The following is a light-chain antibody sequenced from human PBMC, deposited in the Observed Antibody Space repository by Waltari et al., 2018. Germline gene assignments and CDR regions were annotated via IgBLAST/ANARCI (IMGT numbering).Light chain of an antibody. J-gene: IGKJ4*01. CDR2: AAS. V-gene: IGKV1-39*01. CDR3: QQSYSTPLT. CDR1: RSISGD. Sequence: DIQMTQSPSSLSASVGDRVTITCRASRSISGDLNWYQQKPGKAPKLLIYAASNLHSGVPSRFSAGTSGTDFTLTISSLQPEDFATYYCQQSYSTPLTFGGGTKVEIK.